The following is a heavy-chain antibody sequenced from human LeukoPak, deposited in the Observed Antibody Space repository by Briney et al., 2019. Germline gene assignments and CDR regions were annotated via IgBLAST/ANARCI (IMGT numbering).Heavy chain of an antibody. V-gene: IGHV3-21*01. CDR1: GFAFSDDS. CDR2: ISSTSKYI. Sequence: GSLRLSCVASGFAFSDDSMNWVRQPPVKGLEWVSSISSTSKYIYYADSVKGRFTISRDNAKNSLFLQMNSLRAEDTAVYYCARGGLFAYYFDYWGQGTLVTVSS. CDR3: ARGGLFAYYFDY. D-gene: IGHD3-10*02. J-gene: IGHJ4*02.